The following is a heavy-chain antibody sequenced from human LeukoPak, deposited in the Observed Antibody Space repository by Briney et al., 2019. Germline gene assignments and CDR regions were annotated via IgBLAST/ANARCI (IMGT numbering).Heavy chain of an antibody. CDR1: GYTFTSYG. Sequence: ASVKVSCKASGYTFTSYGINWVRQATGQGLEWMGWMSPSSGNTGYAQKFQGRVTMTRSTSISTAYMELSSLRSEDTAVYYCVRSPPNWGFDYWGQGTLVTVSS. CDR2: MSPSSGNT. CDR3: VRSPPNWGFDY. V-gene: IGHV1-8*02. D-gene: IGHD7-27*01. J-gene: IGHJ4*02.